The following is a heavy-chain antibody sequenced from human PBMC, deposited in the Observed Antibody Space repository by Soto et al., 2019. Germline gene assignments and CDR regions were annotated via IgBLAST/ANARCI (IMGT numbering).Heavy chain of an antibody. Sequence: PSETLSFTCTVSGGSISSGGYYWSWIRQHPGKGLEWIGYIYYSGSTYYNPSLKSRVTISVDTSKNQFSLKLSSVTAADTAVYYCASTDYSNYLGFDPWGQGTLVTVSS. CDR3: ASTDYSNYLGFDP. V-gene: IGHV4-31*02. D-gene: IGHD4-4*01. CDR2: IYYSGST. CDR1: GGSISSGGYY. J-gene: IGHJ5*02.